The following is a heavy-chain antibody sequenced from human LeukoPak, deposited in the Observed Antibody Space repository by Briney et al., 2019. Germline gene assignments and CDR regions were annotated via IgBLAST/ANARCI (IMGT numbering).Heavy chain of an antibody. CDR2: IITIFGTS. CDR3: ARDAGRHYFDY. J-gene: IGHJ4*02. CDR1: GDTFSSDA. Sequence: GASVKVSCKASGDTFSSDAINWVRQAPGQGVERMRKIITIFGTSNYAQKFQGRVTITAGESTTTADMELSSLRSEDTAVYYCARDAGRHYFDYWGQGTLVTVSS. V-gene: IGHV1-69*15.